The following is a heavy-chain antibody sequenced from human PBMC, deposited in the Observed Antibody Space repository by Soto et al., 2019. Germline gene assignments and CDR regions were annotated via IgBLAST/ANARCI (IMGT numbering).Heavy chain of an antibody. CDR3: ARQRTSVVTQAYFDV. J-gene: IGHJ4*02. D-gene: IGHD2-21*02. V-gene: IGHV4-39*01. Sequence: ETLSLTVTVPVDSINSRRDHWGWMLQPRGKGLEWIGSIYHSGRTYNNPSLRSRVSMSIDTSKDQFSLKLKSVTAADTALYFCARQRTSVVTQAYFDVWGPGSLVTVSS. CDR1: VDSINSRRDH. CDR2: IYHSGRT.